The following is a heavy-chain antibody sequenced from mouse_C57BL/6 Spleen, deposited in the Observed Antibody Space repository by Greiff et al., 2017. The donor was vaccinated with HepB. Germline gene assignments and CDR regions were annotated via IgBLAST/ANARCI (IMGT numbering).Heavy chain of an antibody. D-gene: IGHD1-1*01. CDR1: GYTFTSYW. CDR2: IDPNSGGT. Sequence: QVQLQQPGAELVQPGASVTLSCKASGYTFTSYWMHWVKQRPGRGLEWIGRIDPNSGGTKYNEKFKSKATLTVDKPSSTAYMQLSSLTSEDSAVYYCGRNPVTTVVDYGSMDGWGKGTSVTVSS. J-gene: IGHJ1*03. CDR3: GRNPVTTVVDYGSMDG. V-gene: IGHV1-72*01.